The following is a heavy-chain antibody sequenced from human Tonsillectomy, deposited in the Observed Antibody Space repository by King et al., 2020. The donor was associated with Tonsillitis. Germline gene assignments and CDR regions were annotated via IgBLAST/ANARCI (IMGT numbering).Heavy chain of an antibody. J-gene: IGHJ6*02. Sequence: HVQLVESGGGVVQPGRSLRLSCAASGFTFSKYDMQWVRQAPGKGLEWVALISYDGSNKYYADSVKGRFTISRDNSKNTLYLQMNSLKAEDTAVYYSARVGFPRLVIGMDVWGQGTTVIVSS. CDR1: GFTFSKYD. V-gene: IGHV3-30-3*01. CDR2: ISYDGSNK. CDR3: ARVGFPRLVIGMDV. D-gene: IGHD3-9*01.